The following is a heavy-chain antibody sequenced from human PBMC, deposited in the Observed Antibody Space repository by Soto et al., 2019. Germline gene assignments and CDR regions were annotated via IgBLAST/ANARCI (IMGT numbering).Heavy chain of an antibody. CDR1: GASISSYY. V-gene: IGHV4-59*08. D-gene: IGHD5-12*01. CDR3: ARHSGYTGYDDLDR. Sequence: SETLSRACSVSGASISSYYWSWMRQPPGKGLEWIGYIYYRGSTNYNPSLKSRLTMSVGASKNELSLGLTSVTAADTAVYYCARHSGYTGYDDLDRWGHGTLVTVSS. CDR2: IYYRGST. J-gene: IGHJ5*02.